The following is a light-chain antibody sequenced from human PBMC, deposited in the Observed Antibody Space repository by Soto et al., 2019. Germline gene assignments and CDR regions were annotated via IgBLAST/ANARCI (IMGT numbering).Light chain of an antibody. CDR3: QQYASSPRT. CDR2: GAS. J-gene: IGKJ1*01. V-gene: IGKV3-20*01. CDR1: QSFTTSQ. Sequence: ELVLTQSPGTLSLSPGERATLFCRASQSFTTSQLAWYQQRPAQAPRVLIFGASRRATGIPDRFSGSGSGTDFTLTISRLEPEDSSVYYGQQYASSPRTFGQGTTVEIK.